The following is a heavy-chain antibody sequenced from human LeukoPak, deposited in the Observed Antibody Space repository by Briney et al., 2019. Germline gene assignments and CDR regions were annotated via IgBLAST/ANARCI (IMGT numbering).Heavy chain of an antibody. CDR1: GGSFSGYY. CDR2: INHSGST. J-gene: IGHJ4*02. V-gene: IGHV4-34*01. D-gene: IGHD3-3*01. CDR3: ARGVYDFWSGYSSPFDY. Sequence: SETLSLTCAVYGGSFSGYYWSWIRQPPGKGLERIGEINHSGSTNYNPSLKSRVTISVDTSKNQFSLKLSSVTAADTAVYYCARGVYDFWSGYSSPFDYWGQGTLVTVSS.